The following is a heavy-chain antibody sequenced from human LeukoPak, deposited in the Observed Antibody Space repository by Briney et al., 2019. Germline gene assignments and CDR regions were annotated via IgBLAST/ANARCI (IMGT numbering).Heavy chain of an antibody. CDR2: ISYSGST. Sequence: SETLSLTCTVSGGSVSSTTYYWGWIRQPPRKGLEWIGSISYSGSTYYNPSLESRVAISIDTSKNQFSLKVSSVTAADTAVYYCARGRLAGNYWGQGTLVTVSS. CDR3: ARGRLAGNY. CDR1: GGSVSSTTYY. D-gene: IGHD1-14*01. V-gene: IGHV4-39*01. J-gene: IGHJ4*02.